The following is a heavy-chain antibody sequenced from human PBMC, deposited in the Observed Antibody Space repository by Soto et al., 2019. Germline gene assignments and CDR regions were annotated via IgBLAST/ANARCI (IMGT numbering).Heavy chain of an antibody. CDR2: IHPGDSDT. D-gene: IGHD4-17*01. CDR1: GFSFSRYT. V-gene: IGHV5-51*01. J-gene: IGHJ6*02. CDR3: TLSYGDSSYYYYGMDV. Sequence: GESLKISCVGSGFSFSRYTVGWVRQVPGKGLEWMGVIHPGDSDTRYSPSFQGQVTISADKSISTAYLQWSSLKASDTAMYYCTLSYGDSSYYYYGMDVWGQGTTVTLSS.